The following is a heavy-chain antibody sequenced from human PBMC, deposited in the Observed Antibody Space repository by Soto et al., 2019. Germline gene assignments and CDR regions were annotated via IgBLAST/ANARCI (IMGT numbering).Heavy chain of an antibody. CDR1: GFTFSSYG. CDR3: ARDLSDFWSGYYRLPYYYYGMDV. J-gene: IGHJ6*02. V-gene: IGHV3-33*01. D-gene: IGHD3-3*01. CDR2: IWYDGSNK. Sequence: GGSLRLSCAASGFTFSSYGMHWVRQAPGKGLEWVAVIWYDGSNKYYADSVKGRFTISRDNSKNTLYLQMNSLRAEDTAVYYCARDLSDFWSGYYRLPYYYYGMDVWGQGTTVTVSS.